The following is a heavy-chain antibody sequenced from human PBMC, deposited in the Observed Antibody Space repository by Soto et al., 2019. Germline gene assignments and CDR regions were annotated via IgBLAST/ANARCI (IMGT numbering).Heavy chain of an antibody. CDR3: ARAREQLGVSVNYGLDV. CDR1: GGTFSTYA. Sequence: QVQLVQSGAEVKKPGSSVKVSCKASGGTFSTYAVNWVRQAPGQGLEWMGGIMPIFGTAKYAQKFQGRVTITADESTSTAYMEMSSLISEDTAVYYCARAREQLGVSVNYGLDVWGQGTTVTVSS. D-gene: IGHD6-6*01. V-gene: IGHV1-69*01. CDR2: IMPIFGTA. J-gene: IGHJ6*02.